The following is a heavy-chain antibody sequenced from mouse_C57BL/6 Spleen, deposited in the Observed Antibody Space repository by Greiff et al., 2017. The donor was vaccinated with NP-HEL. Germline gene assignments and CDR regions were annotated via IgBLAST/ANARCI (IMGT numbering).Heavy chain of an antibody. CDR1: GYTFTSYW. V-gene: IGHV1-55*01. CDR3: AGAMAGDGYYDY. Sequence: QVQLQQPGAELVKPGASVKMSCKASGYTFTSYWITWVKQRPGQGLEWIGDIYPGSGSTNYNEKFKSKATLTVDTSSSTAYMQLSSLTSEDSAVYYCAGAMAGDGYYDYWGQGTTLTVSS. CDR2: IYPGSGST. D-gene: IGHD2-3*01. J-gene: IGHJ2*01.